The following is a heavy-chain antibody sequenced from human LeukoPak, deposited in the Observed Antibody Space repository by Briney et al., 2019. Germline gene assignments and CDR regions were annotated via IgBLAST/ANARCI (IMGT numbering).Heavy chain of an antibody. CDR1: GYTFTSYG. Sequence: GASVKVSCKASGYTFTSYGISWVRQAPGQGLEWMGWISAYNGNTNYAQKLQGRVTMTTDTSTSTAYMELRSLRSDDTAVYYCALLSSTVGVYYYYYGMDVWGQGTTVTVSS. J-gene: IGHJ6*02. V-gene: IGHV1-18*01. CDR3: ALLSSTVGVYYYYYGMDV. CDR2: ISAYNGNT. D-gene: IGHD6-13*01.